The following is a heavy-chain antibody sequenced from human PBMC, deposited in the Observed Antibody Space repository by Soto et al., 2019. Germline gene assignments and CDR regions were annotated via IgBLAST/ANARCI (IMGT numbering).Heavy chain of an antibody. CDR2: ISYDGSNK. CDR3: AKGLYDFWSGYYIFADRGPLGNYYMDV. CDR1: GFTFSSYG. V-gene: IGHV3-30*18. J-gene: IGHJ6*03. D-gene: IGHD3-3*01. Sequence: GGSLRLSCAASGFTFSSYGMHWVRQAPGKGLEWVAVISYDGSNKYYADSVKGRFTISRDNSKNTLNLQMNSLRSEDTAVYYCAKGLYDFWSGYYIFADRGPLGNYYMDVWGKGTTVTVSS.